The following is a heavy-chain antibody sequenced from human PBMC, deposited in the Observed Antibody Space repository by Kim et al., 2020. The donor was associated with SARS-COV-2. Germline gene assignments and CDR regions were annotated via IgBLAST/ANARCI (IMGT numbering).Heavy chain of an antibody. CDR2: IYSNGRT. J-gene: IGHJ6*02. D-gene: IGHD5-18*01. Sequence: GGSLRLSCAASGFSVSYNYMNWVRQAPGKGLEWVSVIYSNGRTYHADSVKGRFTISRDDSRNSVYLQMNSLRDEDTAVYYCARESYSFGHYGMDVWGRGT. CDR3: ARESYSFGHYGMDV. V-gene: IGHV3-53*01. CDR1: GFSVSYNY.